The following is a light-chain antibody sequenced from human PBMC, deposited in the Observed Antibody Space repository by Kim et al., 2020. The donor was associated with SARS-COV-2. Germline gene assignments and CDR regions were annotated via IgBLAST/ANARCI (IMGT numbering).Light chain of an antibody. CDR3: QSYDSSLSGRVV. Sequence: AAVSCNGTSSNTGAEKAVHWYQQLPGTAAKLLIYDTNKRPAGVPDRFSGSRSGTSASLAITGLQAEEEGDYFCQSYDSSLSGRVVFGGGTQLTVL. CDR1: SSNTGAEKA. J-gene: IGLJ2*01. V-gene: IGLV1-40*01. CDR2: DTN.